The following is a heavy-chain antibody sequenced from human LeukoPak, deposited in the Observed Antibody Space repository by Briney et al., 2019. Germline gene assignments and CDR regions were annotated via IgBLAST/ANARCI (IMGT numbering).Heavy chain of an antibody. CDR2: INSNSGDT. CDR1: GYTFTGYY. Sequence: ASVKVSCKASGYTFTGYYIHWVRQAPGQGLEWMGWINSNSGDTHYAQKFQGRVTMTRYTSISTAYMELSRLRSDDTAVYYCARVWSSDCGGDCYSIHDAFDIWGQGTVVTVSS. D-gene: IGHD2-21*02. CDR3: ARVWSSDCGGDCYSIHDAFDI. J-gene: IGHJ3*02. V-gene: IGHV1-2*02.